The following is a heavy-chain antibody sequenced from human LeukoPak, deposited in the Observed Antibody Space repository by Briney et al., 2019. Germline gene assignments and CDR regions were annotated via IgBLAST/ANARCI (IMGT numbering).Heavy chain of an antibody. CDR3: ARGVDIEVVVAATSDAFDI. CDR1: GGSFSGYY. J-gene: IGHJ3*02. V-gene: IGHV4-34*01. CDR2: INHSGST. Sequence: PSETLSLTCAVYGGSFSGYYWSWIRQPPGKGLEWIGEINHSGSTNYNPSLKSRVTISVDTSKNQFSLKLSSVTAADTAVYYCARGVDIEVVVAATSDAFDIWGQGTMVTVSS. D-gene: IGHD2-15*01.